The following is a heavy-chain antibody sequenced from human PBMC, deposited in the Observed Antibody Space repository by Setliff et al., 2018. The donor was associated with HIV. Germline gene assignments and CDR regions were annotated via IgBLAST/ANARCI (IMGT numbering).Heavy chain of an antibody. D-gene: IGHD6-19*01. CDR3: AKDPPLSYSSGWYYFDY. CDR1: GGSISSGNYY. CDR2: IYHSGSR. Sequence: SETLSLTCTVSGGSISSGNYYWNWIRQHPGKGLEWIGYIYHSGSRYYNPSLRSRVTITVDTSKNQFSLKLNSVTVADTAVYYGAKDPPLSYSSGWYYFDYWGQGTLVTVSS. V-gene: IGHV4-31*03. J-gene: IGHJ4*02.